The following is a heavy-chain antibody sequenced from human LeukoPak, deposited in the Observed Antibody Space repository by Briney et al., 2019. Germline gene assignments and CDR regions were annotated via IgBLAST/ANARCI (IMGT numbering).Heavy chain of an antibody. CDR1: GGCFSGYY. Sequence: SETLSLTCAVYGGCFSGYYWSWIRQPPGKGLEWIGEINHSGSTNYNPSLKSRVTISVDTSKNQFSLKLSSVTAADTAVYYCASRTYCSSTSCPRGYYYYYYGMDVWGQGTTVTVSS. D-gene: IGHD2-2*01. CDR3: ASRTYCSSTSCPRGYYYYYYGMDV. J-gene: IGHJ6*02. CDR2: INHSGST. V-gene: IGHV4-34*01.